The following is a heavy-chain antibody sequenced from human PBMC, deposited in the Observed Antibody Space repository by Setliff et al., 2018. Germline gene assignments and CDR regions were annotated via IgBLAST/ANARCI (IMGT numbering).Heavy chain of an antibody. CDR1: ALTFSSYW. Sequence: GSLRLSCSASALTFSSYWMNWVRQAPGKGLEWVANIKQDGSEIYYVDSVRGRFTISRDTAKNSVYLQMNSLRAEDTAVYYCASGDWFYFDCWGQGTQVTVSS. V-gene: IGHV3-7*01. D-gene: IGHD2-21*01. J-gene: IGHJ4*02. CDR2: IKQDGSEI. CDR3: ASGDWFYFDC.